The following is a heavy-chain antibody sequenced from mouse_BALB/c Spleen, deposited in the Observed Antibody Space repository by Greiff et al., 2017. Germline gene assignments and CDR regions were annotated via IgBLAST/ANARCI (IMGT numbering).Heavy chain of an antibody. CDR2: IRSKSNNYAT. V-gene: IGHV10-1*02. CDR3: VRPNDGYFAWFAY. Sequence: EVQLVESGGGLVQPKGSLKLSCAASGFTFNTYAMNWVRQAPGKGLEWVARIRSKSNNYATYYADSVKDRFTISRDDSQSMLYLQMNNLKTEDTAMYYCVRPNDGYFAWFAYWGQGTLVTVSA. J-gene: IGHJ3*01. D-gene: IGHD2-3*01. CDR1: GFTFNTYA.